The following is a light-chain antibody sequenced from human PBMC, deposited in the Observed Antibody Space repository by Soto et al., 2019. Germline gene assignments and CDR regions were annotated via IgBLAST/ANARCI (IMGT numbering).Light chain of an antibody. CDR2: GNC. V-gene: IGLV1-40*01. Sequence: QSVLTQPPSVSGAPGQRVTISCTGSSSNIGAGYDVHWYQQLPGTAPKLLIYGNCNRPSGVPDRFSGSKSGTSASLAITGLQAEDEADYYCQFYDSSLSGSVFGGGTKLTVL. CDR3: QFYDSSLSGSV. J-gene: IGLJ3*02. CDR1: SSNIGAGYD.